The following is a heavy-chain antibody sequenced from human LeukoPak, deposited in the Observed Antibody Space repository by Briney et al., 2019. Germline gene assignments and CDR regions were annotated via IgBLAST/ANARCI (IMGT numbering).Heavy chain of an antibody. J-gene: IGHJ4*02. D-gene: IGHD2-21*02. Sequence: SETLSLTCTVSGGSLSSSSYYWGWIRQPPGKGLEWIGSIYYSGSTYYNPSLKSRVPISVDTSKNQFALKLSSVTAAVTAVYYCASPSAYDSFDCWGQGTLVTVSS. CDR2: IYYSGST. V-gene: IGHV4-39*01. CDR3: ASPSAYDSFDC. CDR1: GGSLSSSSYY.